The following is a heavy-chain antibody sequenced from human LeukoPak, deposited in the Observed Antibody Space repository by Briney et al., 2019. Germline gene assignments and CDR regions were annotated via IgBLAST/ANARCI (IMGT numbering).Heavy chain of an antibody. J-gene: IGHJ4*02. CDR2: IYSGGNT. CDR3: ARGETSSYDY. CDR1: GFTVSINY. D-gene: IGHD2-2*01. V-gene: IGHV3-53*01. Sequence: QPGGSLRLSCAASGFTVSINYMSWVRQAPGKGLEWVSVIYSGGNTYYADSVKGRFTISRDNSKNTVHLQMNSLRAEDTAVYYCARGETSSYDYWGQGTLVTVSS.